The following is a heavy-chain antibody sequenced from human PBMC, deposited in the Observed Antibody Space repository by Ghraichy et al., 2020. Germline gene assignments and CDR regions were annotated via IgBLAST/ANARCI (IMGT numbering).Heavy chain of an antibody. Sequence: GGSLRLSCAASGFTFSNYWMSWVRQAPGKGLEWVANIKQDGSETYYLDSVKGLFTISRDNAKNSLYLQMNSLRAEDTAVYYCARFRPFDYWGQGTLVTVSS. CDR1: GFTFSNYW. CDR2: IKQDGSET. CDR3: ARFRPFDY. J-gene: IGHJ4*02. V-gene: IGHV3-7*01.